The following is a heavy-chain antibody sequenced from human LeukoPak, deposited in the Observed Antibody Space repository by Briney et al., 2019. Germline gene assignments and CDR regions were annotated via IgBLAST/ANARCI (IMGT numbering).Heavy chain of an antibody. V-gene: IGHV3-33*01. D-gene: IGHD3-22*01. CDR3: AHPDPNYYDSSGLDY. CDR1: GFTFSSYG. CDR2: IWYDGSDK. J-gene: IGHJ4*02. Sequence: GSLRLSCAASGFTFSSYGMHWVRQAPGKGLEWVAVIWYDGSDKYYADSVKGRFTISRDNSKNTLYLQMNSLRAEDTAVYYCAHPDPNYYDSSGLDYWGQGTLVTVSS.